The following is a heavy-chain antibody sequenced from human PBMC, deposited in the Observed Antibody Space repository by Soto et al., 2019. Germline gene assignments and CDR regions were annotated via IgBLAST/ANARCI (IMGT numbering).Heavy chain of an antibody. D-gene: IGHD1-7*01. V-gene: IGHV3-9*01. Sequence: EVQLVESGGGLVQPGRSLRLSCAASGFTFDDYAMHWVRQAPGKGLEWVSGISWNSGSIGYADSVKGRFTISRDNAKNSLYLQMNSLRAEDTALYYCARVSGWPRITGTTDDPWGQGTLVTVSS. CDR2: ISWNSGSI. CDR3: ARVSGWPRITGTTDDP. CDR1: GFTFDDYA. J-gene: IGHJ5*02.